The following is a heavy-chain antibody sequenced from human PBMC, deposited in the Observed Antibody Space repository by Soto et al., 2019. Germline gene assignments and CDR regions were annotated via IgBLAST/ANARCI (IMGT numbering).Heavy chain of an antibody. D-gene: IGHD1-26*01. Sequence: GGTLRLSCAASGFAFSTKWMHWVRQGPGKGLVWVSRINIDGTTTNYADSVKGRFTISRDNAKNMLYLQMDSLRAEDTAVYYCARIPYSDTDPCPWGQGTLVTVSS. CDR2: INIDGTTT. CDR1: GFAFSTKW. V-gene: IGHV3-74*01. J-gene: IGHJ5*02. CDR3: ARIPYSDTDPCP.